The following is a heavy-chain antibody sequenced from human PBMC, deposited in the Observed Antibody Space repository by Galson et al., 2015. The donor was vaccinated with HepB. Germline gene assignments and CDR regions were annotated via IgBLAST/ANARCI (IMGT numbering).Heavy chain of an antibody. J-gene: IGHJ6*02. CDR1: GFTFSDYY. CDR3: ASGPSWFTNGMDV. D-gene: IGHD3-10*01. CDR2: ISSSSSYT. Sequence: SLRLSCAASGFTFSDYYMSWIRQAPGKGLEWVSYISSSSSYTNYADSVKGRFTISRDNAKNSLYLQMNSLRAEDTAVYYCASGPSWFTNGMDVWGQGTTVTVSS. V-gene: IGHV3-11*06.